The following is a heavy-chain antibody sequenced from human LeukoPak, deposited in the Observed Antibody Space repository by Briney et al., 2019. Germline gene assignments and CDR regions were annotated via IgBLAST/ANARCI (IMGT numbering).Heavy chain of an antibody. CDR2: ISYDGRNK. J-gene: IGHJ4*02. CDR3: ASTTSLSGYSDY. CDR1: GCSFSSNG. D-gene: IGHD1-1*01. V-gene: IGHV3-30*03. Sequence: GGSLRLSCAASGCSFSSNGLHWVCQAPGQGLEWVGVISYDGRNKYYADSVKGRFTISRDNSKNTLDLQMNRLRAEDTAVYYCASTTSLSGYSDYWGQGTLVTVSS.